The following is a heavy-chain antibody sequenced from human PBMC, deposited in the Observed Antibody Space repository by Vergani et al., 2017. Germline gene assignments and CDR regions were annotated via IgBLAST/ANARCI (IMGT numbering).Heavy chain of an antibody. CDR2: INSDGSST. J-gene: IGHJ4*02. CDR3: AREVGGGYYYFDY. D-gene: IGHD3-22*01. Sequence: EVQLVESGGGLVQPGGSPRLSCAASGFTFSSYWMHWVRQAPGKGLVWVSRINSDGSSTSYADSVKGRFTISRDNAKNTLYLQMNSLRAEDTAVYYCAREVGGGYYYFDYWGQGTLVTVSS. CDR1: GFTFSSYW. V-gene: IGHV3-74*01.